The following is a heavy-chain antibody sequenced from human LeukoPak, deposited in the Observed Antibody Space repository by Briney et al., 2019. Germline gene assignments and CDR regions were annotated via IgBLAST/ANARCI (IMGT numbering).Heavy chain of an antibody. Sequence: GASVKVSCKASGYTFTSYDINWVRQATGQGLEWMGWMNPNSGNTGYAQKFQGRVTITKNTSISTAYMELSSLRSEDTAVYYCARAPGEPNYFDYWGQGTLVTVSS. CDR3: ARAPGEPNYFDY. CDR1: GYTFTSYD. V-gene: IGHV1-8*03. J-gene: IGHJ4*02. CDR2: MNPNSGNT. D-gene: IGHD7-27*01.